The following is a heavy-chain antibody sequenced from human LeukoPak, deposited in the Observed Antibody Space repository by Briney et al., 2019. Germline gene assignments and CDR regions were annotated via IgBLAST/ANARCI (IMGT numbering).Heavy chain of an antibody. CDR2: IKQDGSEK. J-gene: IGHJ6*03. D-gene: IGHD6-25*01. CDR1: GFTFSSYV. Sequence: GGSLRLSCAASGFTFSSYVMSWVRQAPGKGLEWVANIKQDGSEKYYVDSVKGRFTISRDNAKNSLYLQMNSLRAEDTAVYYCARVVVLLLYSSDYMDVWGKGTTVTVSS. V-gene: IGHV3-7*01. CDR3: ARVVVLLLYSSDYMDV.